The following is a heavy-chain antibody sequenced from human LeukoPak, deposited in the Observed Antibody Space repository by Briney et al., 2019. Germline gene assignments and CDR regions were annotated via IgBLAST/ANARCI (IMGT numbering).Heavy chain of an antibody. V-gene: IGHV3-30*03. D-gene: IGHD3-3*01. CDR3: ATSIRFLEWLQYFQH. CDR1: GFTFSSYG. J-gene: IGHJ1*01. CDR2: ISYDGSNK. Sequence: PGGSLRLSCAASGFTFSSYGMHWVRQAPGKGLEWVAVISYDGSNKYYADSVKGRFTISRDNSKNTLYLQMNSLRAEDTAVYYCATSIRFLEWLQYFQHWGQGTLVTVSS.